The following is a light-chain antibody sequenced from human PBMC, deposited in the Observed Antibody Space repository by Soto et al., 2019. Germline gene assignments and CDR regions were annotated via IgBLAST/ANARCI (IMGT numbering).Light chain of an antibody. CDR1: SRDVGGYNY. Sequence: QSALTQPASVSGSPGQSITISCTGTSRDVGGYNYVSWYQQHPGKAPKLMSYDVSNRPSGVSNRFSGSKSGNTASLTISGLQAEDEADYYCSSYTSSSTVVFGGGTKVTVL. J-gene: IGLJ2*01. CDR2: DVS. CDR3: SSYTSSSTVV. V-gene: IGLV2-14*01.